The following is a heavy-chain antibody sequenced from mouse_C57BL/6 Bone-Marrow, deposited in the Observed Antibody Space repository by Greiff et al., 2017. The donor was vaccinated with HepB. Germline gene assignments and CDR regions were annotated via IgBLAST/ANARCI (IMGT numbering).Heavy chain of an antibody. V-gene: IGHV1-26*01. D-gene: IGHD2-4*01. CDR1: GYTFTDYY. J-gene: IGHJ3*01. CDR2: INPNNGGT. CDR3: ASPRYDYDVAWFAY. Sequence: VQLQQSGPELVKPGASVKISCKASGYTFTDYYMNWVKQSHGKSLEWIGDINPNNGGTSYNQKFKGKATLTVDKSSSTAYMELRSLTSEDSAVYYCASPRYDYDVAWFAYWGQGTLVTVSA.